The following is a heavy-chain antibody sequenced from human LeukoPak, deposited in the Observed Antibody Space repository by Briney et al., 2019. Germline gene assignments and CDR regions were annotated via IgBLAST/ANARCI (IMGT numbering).Heavy chain of an antibody. J-gene: IGHJ4*02. CDR1: GYSFTSYW. D-gene: IGHD4-23*01. Sequence: GESLKISCKGSGYSFTSYWIGWVRQMPGKGLEWMGVLYPGDSDVRYSPSYQGQVTLSADKSISTAYLQWSSLKASDTAMYYCARRVSGFYGGNGLFDYWGQGTLVTVSS. CDR2: LYPGDSDV. CDR3: ARRVSGFYGGNGLFDY. V-gene: IGHV5-51*01.